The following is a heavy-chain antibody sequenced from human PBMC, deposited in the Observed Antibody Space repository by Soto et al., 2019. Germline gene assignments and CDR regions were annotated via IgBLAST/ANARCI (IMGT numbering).Heavy chain of an antibody. V-gene: IGHV1-18*01. D-gene: IGHD3-22*01. Sequence: ASVKVSCKASGYTFTSYGISWVRQAPGQGLEWMGWISAYNGNTNYAQKLQGRVTMTTDTSTSTAYMELRSLRSDDTAVYYCGRYYYDSSGYYFGYYYYGMDVWGQGTTVTVSS. CDR3: GRYYYDSSGYYFGYYYYGMDV. CDR2: ISAYNGNT. J-gene: IGHJ6*02. CDR1: GYTFTSYG.